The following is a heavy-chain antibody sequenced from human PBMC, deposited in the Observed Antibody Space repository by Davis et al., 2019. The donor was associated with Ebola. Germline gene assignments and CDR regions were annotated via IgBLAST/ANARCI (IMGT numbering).Heavy chain of an antibody. CDR1: GGSFSGYY. J-gene: IGHJ4*02. D-gene: IGHD5-24*01. Sequence: SETLSLTCAVYGGSFSGYYWSWIRQPPGKGLEWIAYIYYSGSTNYNPSLKSRVTISVDTSKNQFSLKLSSVTAADTAVYYCARGGEGYNYYFDYWGRGTLVTVSS. V-gene: IGHV4-59*01. CDR2: IYYSGST. CDR3: ARGGEGYNYYFDY.